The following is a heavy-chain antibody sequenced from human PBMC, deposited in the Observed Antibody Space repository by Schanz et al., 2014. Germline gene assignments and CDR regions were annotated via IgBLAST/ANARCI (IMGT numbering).Heavy chain of an antibody. CDR3: AKGRTVWSGSDRKYYFDY. Sequence: EVQLVESGGGLVQPGGSLRLSCAASGFSFSTHAMSWVRQAPGQGLEWVSGINTSGGSRYYAESVKGRYTISRDNSKNTLYLQMNSLRAEDTAIYYCAKGRTVWSGSDRKYYFDYWGQGTLVTVSS. D-gene: IGHD1-26*01. J-gene: IGHJ4*02. CDR1: GFSFSTHA. V-gene: IGHV3-23*04. CDR2: INTSGGSR.